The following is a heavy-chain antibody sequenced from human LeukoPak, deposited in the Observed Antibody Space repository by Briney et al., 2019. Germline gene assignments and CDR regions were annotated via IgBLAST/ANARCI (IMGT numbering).Heavy chain of an antibody. D-gene: IGHD6-13*01. Sequence: AGGSLRLSCAASGFTVSINYMSWVRQAPGKGLEWVSVIYSGGSTYYADSVKGRFTISRDNSKNTLYLQMNSLRAEDTAVYYCARDSIAAAGGLDYWGQGTLVTVSS. J-gene: IGHJ4*02. CDR2: IYSGGST. CDR1: GFTVSINY. CDR3: ARDSIAAAGGLDY. V-gene: IGHV3-53*01.